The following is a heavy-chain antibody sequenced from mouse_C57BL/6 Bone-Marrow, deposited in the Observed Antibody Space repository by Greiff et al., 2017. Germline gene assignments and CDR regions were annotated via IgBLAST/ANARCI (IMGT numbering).Heavy chain of an antibody. D-gene: IGHD2-4*01. V-gene: IGHV5-12*01. CDR3: ARHGDYDYAMDY. CDR1: GFTFSDYY. J-gene: IGHJ4*01. Sequence: EVMLVESGGGLVQPGGSLKLSCAASGFTFSDYYMYWVRQTPEKRLEWVAYISNGGGSTYYPDTVKGRFTISRDTAKNTLYLQMSRLKSEDTAMYYCARHGDYDYAMDYWGQGTSVTVSS. CDR2: ISNGGGST.